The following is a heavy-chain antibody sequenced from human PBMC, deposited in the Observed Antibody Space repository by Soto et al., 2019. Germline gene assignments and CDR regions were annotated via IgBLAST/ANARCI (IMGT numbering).Heavy chain of an antibody. CDR3: TTTFEY. CDR2: INNDGRGT. Sequence: EVQLVESGGGSVQPGGSLRLSCPASGITLSDFWMHWVRQAPGKGLVWVARINNDGRGTSYADFAKGRFTISKDDAKNTLYLQMNSRRADDTSLYYCTTTFEYWGRGTLVTVSS. CDR1: GITLSDFW. J-gene: IGHJ4*02. V-gene: IGHV3-74*01.